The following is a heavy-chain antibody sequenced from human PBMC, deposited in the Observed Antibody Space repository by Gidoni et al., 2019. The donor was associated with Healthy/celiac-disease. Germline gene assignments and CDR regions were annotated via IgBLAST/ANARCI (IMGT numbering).Heavy chain of an antibody. CDR2: IGWNSGSI. J-gene: IGHJ4*02. Sequence: GGGLVQLGRSLRLSCAASDLTLVDYAMHWVRQAPGKGLEWVSVIGWNSGSIGYAESVKGRFTISRDNAKNSLYLQMNSLRAEDTALYYCAKDIKPDGDYDFDYWGQGTLVTVSS. D-gene: IGHD4-17*01. CDR1: DLTLVDYA. V-gene: IGHV3-9*01. CDR3: AKDIKPDGDYDFDY.